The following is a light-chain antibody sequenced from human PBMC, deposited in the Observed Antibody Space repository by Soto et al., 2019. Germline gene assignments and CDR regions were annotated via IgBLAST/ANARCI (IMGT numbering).Light chain of an antibody. CDR1: SSDVGDYDF. V-gene: IGLV2-11*01. Sequence: QLVLTQPRSVSGSPGQSVTISCTGTSSDVGDYDFVSWYHQHPGKVPKVIIYDVSERPSGVPDRFSGSKSGNTASLTISGLQAEDEAVYYCCSYAGGHTWVFGGGTQLTVL. CDR3: CSYAGGHTWV. J-gene: IGLJ7*01. CDR2: DVS.